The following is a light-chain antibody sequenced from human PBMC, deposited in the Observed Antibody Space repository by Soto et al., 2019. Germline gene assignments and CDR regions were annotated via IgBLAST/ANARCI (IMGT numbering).Light chain of an antibody. CDR1: RSVVGGYNY. Sequence: QSVLTQPASVSGSPGQSIAISCTGTRSVVGGYNYVSWYQQPPGKAPKLIIYDVSDRPSGVSTRFSGSKSGNTASLTISGLQADDEADYYCSSYTSQSTVVFGGGTKVTVL. CDR3: SSYTSQSTVV. CDR2: DVS. J-gene: IGLJ3*02. V-gene: IGLV2-14*01.